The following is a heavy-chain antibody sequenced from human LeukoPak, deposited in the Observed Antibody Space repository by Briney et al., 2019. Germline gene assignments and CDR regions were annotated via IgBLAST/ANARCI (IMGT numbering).Heavy chain of an antibody. V-gene: IGHV3-23*01. CDR1: GFTVSSNY. CDR3: AKEVVVVVAATLPTYYYYYYMDV. CDR2: ISGSGGST. Sequence: GGSLRLSCAASGFTVSSNYMSWVRQAPGKGLEWVSAISGSGGSTYYADSVKGRFTISRDNSENTLYLQMNSLRAEDTAVYYCAKEVVVVVAATLPTYYYYYYMDVWGKGTTVTVSS. J-gene: IGHJ6*03. D-gene: IGHD2-15*01.